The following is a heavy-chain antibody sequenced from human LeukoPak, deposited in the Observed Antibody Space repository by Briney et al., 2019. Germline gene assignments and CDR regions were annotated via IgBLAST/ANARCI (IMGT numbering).Heavy chain of an antibody. Sequence: PGGSLRLSCAASGFTFSNFWMTWVRQAPGKGLEWVANVKQDGSEKSCVDSVKGRFTTSRDNAKNSLYLQMNSLRVEDTAVYYCARGRGDSSSWYFDYWGQGTLVTVSS. CDR1: GFTFSNFW. V-gene: IGHV3-7*01. D-gene: IGHD6-13*01. J-gene: IGHJ4*02. CDR2: VKQDGSEK. CDR3: ARGRGDSSSWYFDY.